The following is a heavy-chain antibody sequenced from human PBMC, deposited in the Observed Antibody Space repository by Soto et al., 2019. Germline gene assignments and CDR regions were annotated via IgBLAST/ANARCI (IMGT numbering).Heavy chain of an antibody. CDR3: VRVSVIDNWLDP. Sequence: ASETLSLTCTVSGGSISSGDSYWNWIRQPPGKGLEWIGYIYYSGSTHYNPSLRSRSTISVDTSKNQFSLKLSSVTAADTAVYYCVRVSVIDNWLDPWGQGTLVTVSS. CDR1: GGSISSGDSY. CDR2: IYYSGST. D-gene: IGHD3-22*01. J-gene: IGHJ5*02. V-gene: IGHV4-30-4*01.